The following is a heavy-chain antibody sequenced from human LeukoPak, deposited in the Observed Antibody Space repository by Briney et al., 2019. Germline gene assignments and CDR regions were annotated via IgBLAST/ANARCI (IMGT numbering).Heavy chain of an antibody. Sequence: PGGFLRLSCAASGFTFRIYGMHWVRQAPGKGLEWVAFIHHDGSNKYYVDSVKGRFTISRDNSKNTLYLQMNSLRGEDTAVYYCAKSSGSDWYGDWFDPWGQGTLVTVSS. CDR2: IHHDGSNK. D-gene: IGHD6-13*01. CDR3: AKSSGSDWYGDWFDP. CDR1: GFTFRIYG. J-gene: IGHJ5*02. V-gene: IGHV3-30*02.